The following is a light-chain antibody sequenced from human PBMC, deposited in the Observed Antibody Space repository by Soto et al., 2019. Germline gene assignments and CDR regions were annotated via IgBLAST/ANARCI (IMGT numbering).Light chain of an antibody. CDR2: QDT. CDR1: KLGDKY. V-gene: IGLV3-1*01. J-gene: IGLJ2*01. Sequence: SYELTQPPSVSVSPGQTASITCSGDKLGDKYACWYQQKPGQSPVLVIYQDTKRPSGIPERFSGSTSGNTATLTISGTQAMDEADYYCQAWDSSTVVFGGGTKLPVL. CDR3: QAWDSSTVV.